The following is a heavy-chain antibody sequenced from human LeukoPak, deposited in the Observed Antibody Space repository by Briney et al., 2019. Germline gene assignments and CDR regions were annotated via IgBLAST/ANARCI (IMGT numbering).Heavy chain of an antibody. CDR3: ARNNHYYHRVFVY. CDR2: INHSGST. CDR1: GFTFSRYG. Sequence: PGGSLRLSCAASGFTFSRYGMSWVRQAPGKGLEWIGEINHSGSTNYNPSLKSRVTISVDTSKNQFSLKLSSVTAADTAVYYCARNNHYYHRVFVYWGQGTLVTVSS. J-gene: IGHJ4*02. V-gene: IGHV4-34*01. D-gene: IGHD3-22*01.